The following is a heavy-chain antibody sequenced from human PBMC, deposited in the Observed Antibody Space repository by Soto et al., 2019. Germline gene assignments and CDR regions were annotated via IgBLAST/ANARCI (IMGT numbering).Heavy chain of an antibody. D-gene: IGHD4-4*01. V-gene: IGHV4-39*01. CDR3: ARAPTDYSHDY. CDR2: VSYSGST. Sequence: QLQLQESGPGLVKPSETLSLTCTVSGGSIITTTYYWGWLRQPPGKGLEWIGSVSYSGSTYYNPSLKSRVTISVDTSMNQFSLMLSSVTAADTAVYFCARAPTDYSHDYWGLGNLVTVSS. CDR1: GGSIITTTYY. J-gene: IGHJ4*02.